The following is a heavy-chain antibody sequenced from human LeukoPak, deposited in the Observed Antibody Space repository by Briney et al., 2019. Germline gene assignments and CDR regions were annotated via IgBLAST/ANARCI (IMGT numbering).Heavy chain of an antibody. V-gene: IGHV3-48*01. D-gene: IGHD2-2*01. CDR3: ARLPVVPAAIIYYYYYYMDV. CDR2: ISSSSSTI. CDR1: GFTLSSYS. J-gene: IGHJ6*03. Sequence: GGSLRLSYAASGFTLSSYSMNWVREAPGKGLEGVSYISSSSSTIYSADSVKGRFTISRGNAENSLYLLMNSLRAEDTAVYYRARLPVVPAAIIYYYYYYMDVWGKGTTATVSS.